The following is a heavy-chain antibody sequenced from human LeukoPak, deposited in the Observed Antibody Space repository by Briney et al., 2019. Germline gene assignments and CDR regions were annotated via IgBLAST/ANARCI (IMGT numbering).Heavy chain of an antibody. Sequence: PGRSLRLSCAASGFTFSSYGMHWVRQAPGQGLEWVSAITRSGDGPYYADSVKGRFTISRDNSRNTLFLQMSSLRAEDTAIYYCAKDRDITEWYKDAFDVWGQGTMVTVSS. J-gene: IGHJ3*01. D-gene: IGHD1-1*01. CDR3: AKDRDITEWYKDAFDV. CDR2: ITRSGDGP. V-gene: IGHV3-23*01. CDR1: GFTFSSYG.